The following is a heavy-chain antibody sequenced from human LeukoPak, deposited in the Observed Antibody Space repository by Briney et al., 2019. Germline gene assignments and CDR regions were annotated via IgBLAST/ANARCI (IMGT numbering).Heavy chain of an antibody. CDR1: GFTFSSYW. CDR3: ARANSGYDSFGYGY. J-gene: IGHJ4*02. D-gene: IGHD5-12*01. CDR2: INRDGSST. V-gene: IGHV3-74*01. Sequence: GGSLRLSCAASGFTFSSYWMHWVRQAPGKGLVWVSRINRDGSSTSYADSVKGRFTISRDNAKNTLYLQMNSLRAEDTAVYYCARANSGYDSFGYGYWGQGTLVTVSS.